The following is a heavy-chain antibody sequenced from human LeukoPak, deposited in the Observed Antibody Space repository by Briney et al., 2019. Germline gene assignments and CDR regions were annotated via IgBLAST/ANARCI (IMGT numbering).Heavy chain of an antibody. CDR3: ARDHVGGIAAAATARY. CDR1: VYTFTSYG. V-gene: IGHV1-18*04. J-gene: IGHJ4*02. Sequence: ASVKVSCKASVYTFTSYGISWVRHAPRQGLERMGEISAYNGNTNYAQKLQGRVTMTTDTSTSTAYMELRSLRSDDTAVYYCARDHVGGIAAAATARYWGQGALVTVSS. D-gene: IGHD6-13*01. CDR2: ISAYNGNT.